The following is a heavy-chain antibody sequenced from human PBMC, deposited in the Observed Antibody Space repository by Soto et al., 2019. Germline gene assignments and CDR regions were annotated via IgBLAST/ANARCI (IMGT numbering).Heavy chain of an antibody. CDR2: INPNSGGT. Sequence: QVQLVQSGAEVKKPGASVKVSCKASGYTFTGYYMHWVRQAPGQGLEWMGWINPNSGGTNYAQKFQGWVTMTRDTSISTAYMELSRLRSDDTAVYYCAIGRATLPTHYYMDVWGKGTTVTVSS. V-gene: IGHV1-2*04. CDR1: GYTFTGYY. J-gene: IGHJ6*03. D-gene: IGHD2-2*01. CDR3: AIGRATLPTHYYMDV.